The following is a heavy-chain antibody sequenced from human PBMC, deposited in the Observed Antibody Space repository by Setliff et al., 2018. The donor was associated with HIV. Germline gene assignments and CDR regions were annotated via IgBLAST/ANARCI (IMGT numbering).Heavy chain of an antibody. CDR1: GYTFTTYA. J-gene: IGHJ3*02. D-gene: IGHD3-22*01. CDR3: ARGDYYDSGSYSPGGDVFDI. CDR2: ISTYNGHT. Sequence: ASVKVSCKASGYTFTTYAINWVRQAPGQGLEDMGWISTYNGHTSYARKFQGRVTMTTDTSTNTAYMELRTLRSDDTAVYYRARGDYYDSGSYSPGGDVFDIWGQGTTVTVSS. V-gene: IGHV1-18*01.